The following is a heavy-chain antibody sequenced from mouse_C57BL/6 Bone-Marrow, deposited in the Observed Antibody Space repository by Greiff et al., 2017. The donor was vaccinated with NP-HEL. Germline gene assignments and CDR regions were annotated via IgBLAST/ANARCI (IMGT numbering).Heavy chain of an antibody. V-gene: IGHV7-3*01. D-gene: IGHD1-1*01. CDR1: GFTFPDYY. CDR2: IRNKANGYTT. Sequence: EVKLMESGGGLVQPGGSLSLSCAASGFTFPDYYMSWVRQPPGKALEWLGFIRNKANGYTTEYSASVKGRFTISRDNSQSILYLQMNALRAEDSATYYCARYGNIDYYGSSYEYFDYWGQGTTLTVSS. J-gene: IGHJ2*01. CDR3: ARYGNIDYYGSSYEYFDY.